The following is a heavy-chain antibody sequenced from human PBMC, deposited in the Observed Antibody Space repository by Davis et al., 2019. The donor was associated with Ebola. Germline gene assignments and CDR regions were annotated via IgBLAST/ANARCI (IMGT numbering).Heavy chain of an antibody. CDR1: GGTFSSYA. Sequence: AASVKVSCKASGGTFSSYAISWVRQAPGQGLEWMGGIIPIFGTANYAQKFQGRVTITADQSTSTAYMELSSLRSEDTAVYYCARGAKYSSSWYPNFDYWGQGTLVTVSS. V-gene: IGHV1-69*13. J-gene: IGHJ4*02. D-gene: IGHD6-13*01. CDR2: IIPIFGTA. CDR3: ARGAKYSSSWYPNFDY.